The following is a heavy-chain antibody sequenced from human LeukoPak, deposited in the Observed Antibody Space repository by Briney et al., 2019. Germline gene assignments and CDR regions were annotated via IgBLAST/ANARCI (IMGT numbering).Heavy chain of an antibody. V-gene: IGHV1-18*01. CDR2: ISAYNGNT. D-gene: IGHD3-10*01. CDR3: ARITMVRGAKHYFDY. J-gene: IGHJ4*02. Sequence: ASVKVSCKASGYTFTSYGISWVRQAPGQGLEWMGWISAYNGNTNYAQKLQGRVTMTTDTSTSTAYMELRSLRSDDTAVYYCARITMVRGAKHYFDYWGQGTLVAVSS. CDR1: GYTFTSYG.